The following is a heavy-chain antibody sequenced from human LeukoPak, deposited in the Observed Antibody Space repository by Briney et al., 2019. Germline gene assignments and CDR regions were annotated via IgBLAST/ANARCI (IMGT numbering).Heavy chain of an antibody. CDR3: ARHRGQWLVGARH. J-gene: IGHJ4*02. D-gene: IGHD6-19*01. V-gene: IGHV4-39*01. CDR2: IYYSGST. Sequence: PSETLSLTCTVSGGSISSSSYYWGWIRQPPGKGLEWIGSIYYSGSTYYNPSLKSRVTISVDTSKNQFSLKLSSVTAADTAVYYCARHRGQWLVGARHWGQGTLVTVSS. CDR1: GGSISSSSYY.